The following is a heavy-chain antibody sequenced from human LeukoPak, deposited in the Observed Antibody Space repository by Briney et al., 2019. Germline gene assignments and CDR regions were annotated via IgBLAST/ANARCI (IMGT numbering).Heavy chain of an antibody. Sequence: PSETLSLTCTVSGDSMGNYYWNWLRQPARKGLEWIGRIRSDGTTYANPSLESAVTMSVDTSNNHISLRLSSATAADTAVYYCARSTGFYTTYYMDVWGKGATVTVSS. CDR2: IRSDGTT. J-gene: IGHJ6*03. V-gene: IGHV4-4*07. CDR1: GDSMGNYY. CDR3: ARSTGFYTTYYMDV. D-gene: IGHD3-22*01.